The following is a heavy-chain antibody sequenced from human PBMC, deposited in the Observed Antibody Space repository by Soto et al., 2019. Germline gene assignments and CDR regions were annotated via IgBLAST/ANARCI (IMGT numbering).Heavy chain of an antibody. V-gene: IGHV3-7*04. CDR3: ARATGADKEDY. Sequence: EVQLVESGGGLVQPGGSLRLSCAASGFTFSSYWMSWVRQAPGKGLEWVANIKEDGSEKYYVDSVKGRFNISRDNAKNSPYLQMNSLRTQGPAVDYWARATGADKEDYWGQGTLVTVS. CDR1: GFTFSSYW. J-gene: IGHJ4*02. D-gene: IGHD3-10*01. CDR2: IKEDGSEK.